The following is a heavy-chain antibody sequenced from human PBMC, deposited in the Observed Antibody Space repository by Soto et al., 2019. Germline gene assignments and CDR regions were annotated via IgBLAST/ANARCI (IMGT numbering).Heavy chain of an antibody. CDR1: GDSVSSNSAA. J-gene: IGHJ6*03. CDR2: TYYRSKWYN. CDR3: ARVLSRISGLVKYYYYIGV. D-gene: IGHD3-3*01. Sequence: PSQTLSLTCAISGDSVSSNSAAWNWIRQSPSRGLEWLGRTYYRSKWYNDYAVSVRSRITINPDTSKNQFSLQLNSVTPEDTAVYYCARVLSRISGLVKYYYYIGVWGRWTRVTVSS. V-gene: IGHV6-1*01.